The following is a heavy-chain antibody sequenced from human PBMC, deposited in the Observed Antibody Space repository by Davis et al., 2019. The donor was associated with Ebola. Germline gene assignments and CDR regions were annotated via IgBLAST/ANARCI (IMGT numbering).Heavy chain of an antibody. V-gene: IGHV3-74*01. J-gene: IGHJ3*02. D-gene: IGHD5-24*01. CDR2: INSDGSST. CDR3: AREMATTNDGFDI. CDR1: GFTFSNYW. Sequence: HTGGSLRLSCEASGFTFSNYWMHWVRQAPGKGLVWVSRINSDGSSTSYADSVKGRFTISRDNAKNTLYLQKNSLRVEDTAVYYCAREMATTNDGFDIWGQGTMVSVSS.